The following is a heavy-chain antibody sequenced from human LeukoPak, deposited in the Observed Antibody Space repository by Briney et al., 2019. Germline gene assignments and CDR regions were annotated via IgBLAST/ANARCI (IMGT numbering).Heavy chain of an antibody. CDR2: IYSGGST. J-gene: IGHJ5*02. Sequence: GGSLRLSCAASGFTVSSNYMSWVRQAPGKGLEWVSVIYSGGSTYYADSVKGRFTISRDNSKNTLYLQMNSLRAEDTAVYYCARGGSSTWLHRRFDPWGQGTLVTVSS. V-gene: IGHV3-53*01. CDR3: ARGGSSTWLHRRFDP. D-gene: IGHD6-13*01. CDR1: GFTVSSNY.